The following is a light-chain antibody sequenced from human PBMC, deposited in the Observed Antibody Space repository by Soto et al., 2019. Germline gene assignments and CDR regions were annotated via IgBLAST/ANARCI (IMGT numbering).Light chain of an antibody. CDR1: IGYSGYA. CDR2: LNSNGSH. J-gene: IGLJ7*01. Sequence: QPVLTQSPSASASLGASVNLTCTLSIGYSGYAIAWHQQQPEKGPRFLMKLNSNGSHTKGDGIPDRFSGSSSGAERYLTISSLQSEDEADYYCQTWGTGYSVFGGGTQLTVL. V-gene: IGLV4-69*01. CDR3: QTWGTGYSV.